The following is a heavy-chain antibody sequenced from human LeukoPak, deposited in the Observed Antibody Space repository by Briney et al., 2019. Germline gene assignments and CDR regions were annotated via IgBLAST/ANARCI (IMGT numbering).Heavy chain of an antibody. CDR1: GYTFTMYG. V-gene: IGHV1-18*01. CDR2: ISPHNGNT. D-gene: IGHD3-9*01. CDR3: ARDLNYVTLGYDILADVGYYFDY. J-gene: IGHJ4*02. Sequence: ASVTVSFKASGYTFTMYGISWVRQAPGQGLQWLGWISPHNGNTKYAQDLQGRVSMTTDTSTSTAYLELRSLRSDDTAIYYCARDLNYVTLGYDILADVGYYFDYWGQGSLVTVSS.